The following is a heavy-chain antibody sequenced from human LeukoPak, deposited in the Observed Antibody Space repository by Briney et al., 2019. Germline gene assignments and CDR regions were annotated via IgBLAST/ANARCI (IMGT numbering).Heavy chain of an antibody. D-gene: IGHD3-10*01. V-gene: IGHV4-34*01. J-gene: IGHJ6*02. CDR1: GGSFSAYY. Sequence: SETLSLACAVYGGSFSAYYWSWIRQPPGKGLEWIGEINHSGSSNYNPSLKSRVTISVDTSKNQFSLKLSSVTAADTAVYYCATSMVRGVSAKGYGMDVWGQGTTVTVSS. CDR3: ATSMVRGVSAKGYGMDV. CDR2: INHSGSS.